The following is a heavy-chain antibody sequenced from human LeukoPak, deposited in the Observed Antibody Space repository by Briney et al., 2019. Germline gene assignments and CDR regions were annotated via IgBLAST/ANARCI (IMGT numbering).Heavy chain of an antibody. CDR1: GFTFSSYS. CDR3: ARGLVRGADY. J-gene: IGHJ4*02. CDR2: ISSSSSTI. Sequence: PGRSLRLSCAASGFTFSSYSMNWVRQAPGKGLEWVSYISSSSSTIYYADSVKGRFTISRDNAKNSLYLQMNSLRAEDTAVYYCARGLVRGADYWGQGTLVTVSS. D-gene: IGHD3-10*01. V-gene: IGHV3-48*04.